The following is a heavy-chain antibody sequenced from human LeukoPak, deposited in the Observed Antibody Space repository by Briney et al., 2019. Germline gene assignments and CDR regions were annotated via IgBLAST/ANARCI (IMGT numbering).Heavy chain of an antibody. V-gene: IGHV5-51*01. J-gene: IGHJ4*02. Sequence: GESLKISCKGSGYSFSSNWIVWVRQMPGKGLEWMGIIYPGDSDTRYSPSFQGQVTISADKSISTAYLQWSSLKASDTAMYYCARRDYGDLGGFDYWGQGTLVTVSS. CDR2: IYPGDSDT. D-gene: IGHD4-17*01. CDR3: ARRDYGDLGGFDY. CDR1: GYSFSSNW.